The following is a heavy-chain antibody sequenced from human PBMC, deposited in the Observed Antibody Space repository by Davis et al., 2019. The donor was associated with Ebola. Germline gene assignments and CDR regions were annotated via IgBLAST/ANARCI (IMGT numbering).Heavy chain of an antibody. CDR3: ARVKANYYNMSGLQYVDAFDF. V-gene: IGHV3-7*01. Sequence: GESLKISCVGSGFTFKNNAISWVRQAPGKGLEWVANIKQDGSSNDYLDSVKGRFTISRDNIKNSVFLEMNSLRVDDTAVYYCARVKANYYNMSGLQYVDAFDFWGQGTTVTVSS. J-gene: IGHJ3*01. CDR2: IKQDGSSN. D-gene: IGHD3-10*01. CDR1: GFTFKNNA.